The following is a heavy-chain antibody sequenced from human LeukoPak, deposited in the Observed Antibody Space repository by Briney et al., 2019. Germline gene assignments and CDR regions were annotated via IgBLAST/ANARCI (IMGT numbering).Heavy chain of an antibody. V-gene: IGHV4-31*03. Sequence: TSETLSLTCIVYGGSISGGGLYWRWLRLHPGKGLVWLAYIYDNGSTYYNPSLKSRLIISIDTSKNQFSLHLSSVTAADTALYFCARGPTLQDAFDIWGQGTLVTVSS. CDR2: IYDNGST. J-gene: IGHJ3*02. D-gene: IGHD2/OR15-2a*01. CDR1: GGSISGGGLY. CDR3: ARGPTLQDAFDI.